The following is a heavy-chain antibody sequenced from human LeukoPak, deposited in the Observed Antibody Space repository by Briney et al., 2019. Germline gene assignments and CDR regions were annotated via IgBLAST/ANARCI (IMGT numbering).Heavy chain of an antibody. CDR1: GGPMSSYY. J-gene: IGHJ6*03. Sequence: SETLSLTCTVSGGPMSSYYWSWIRQPPGKGLEWVGYIYYSGSTNYSPSLKSRVTISVDTFKNQFSLKLSSVTAADTAVYYCARGGFGDADYYYYYMDVWGKGTTVSVSS. CDR3: ARGGFGDADYYYYYMDV. D-gene: IGHD3-10*01. CDR2: IYYSGST. V-gene: IGHV4-59*01.